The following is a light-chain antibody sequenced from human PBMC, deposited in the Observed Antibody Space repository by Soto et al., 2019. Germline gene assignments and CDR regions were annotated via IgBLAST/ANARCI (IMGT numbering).Light chain of an antibody. V-gene: IGKV2-24*01. CDR1: RSLVASDGNAY. CDR2: KVS. J-gene: IGKJ5*01. Sequence: EIVLTQTPLLSPVTLGQPASISCRSSRSLVASDGNAYLTWLHQRPGQPPRPLIYKVSQRLSGVPDGCSGSGAGTDFTLHISMVDADDVGTYFGQQDIQLRTFGQGTRVEIK. CDR3: QQDIQLRT.